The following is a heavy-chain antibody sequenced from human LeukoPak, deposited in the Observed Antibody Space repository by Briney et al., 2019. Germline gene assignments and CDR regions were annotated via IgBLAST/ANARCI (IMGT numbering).Heavy chain of an antibody. CDR1: GFTFSSYA. V-gene: IGHV3-64D*06. D-gene: IGHD6-19*01. CDR2: ISSHGAST. Sequence: GGSLRLSCSASGFTFSSYAMNWVRQAPGKGLEYVSAISSHGASTYYADSMKGRFTISRDNSKNTLYLQMSSLRAEDTAVYYSVKAPSYSSGWHFFDYWGQGTLVTVSS. J-gene: IGHJ4*02. CDR3: VKAPSYSSGWHFFDY.